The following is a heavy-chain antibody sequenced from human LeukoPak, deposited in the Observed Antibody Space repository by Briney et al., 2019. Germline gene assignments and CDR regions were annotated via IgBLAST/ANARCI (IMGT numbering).Heavy chain of an antibody. CDR2: ISAYNGNT. CDR3: ARADKTFYSDTSGYFY. CDR1: GYTFTRYG. J-gene: IGHJ4*02. V-gene: IGHV1-18*01. Sequence: ASVKVSCKASGYTFTRYGISWVRQAPGQGLEWMGWISAYNGNTNYAQRLQGRVTMTTDTSTSTASMELRSLRSDDTAVYYCARADKTFYSDTSGYFYWGQGTLVSVS. D-gene: IGHD3-22*01.